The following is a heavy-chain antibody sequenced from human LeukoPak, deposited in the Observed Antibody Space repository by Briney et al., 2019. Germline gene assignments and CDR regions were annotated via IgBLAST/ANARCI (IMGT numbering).Heavy chain of an antibody. V-gene: IGHV4-4*07. CDR1: GASISGYY. J-gene: IGHJ4*02. CDR2: IYNRDNT. D-gene: IGHD2-21*02. Sequence: SETLSLTCTVSGASISGYYWSRIRQSAGKGLEWIGRIYNRDNTNYDPSLKSRVTMSIDTSKNQFSLNLNSMTAADAAVYYCARGPRGADSYSVDYWGQGTLVTVSS. CDR3: ARGPRGADSYSVDY.